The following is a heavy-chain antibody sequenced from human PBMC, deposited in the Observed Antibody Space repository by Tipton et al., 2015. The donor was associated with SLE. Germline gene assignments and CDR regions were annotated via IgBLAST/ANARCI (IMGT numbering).Heavy chain of an antibody. V-gene: IGHV3-30-3*01. D-gene: IGHD3-10*01. CDR1: GFTFRSYA. Sequence: QVQLVQSGGGVVQPGRSLRLSCAASGFTFRSYAMHWVRQAPGKGLEWVAVISYDGSNKYYADSVKGRFTISRDNSKNTLYLQMNSLRAEDTAVYDFARDVLRENWYVDLWGRGTLVSVAS. CDR2: ISYDGSNK. J-gene: IGHJ2*01. CDR3: ARDVLRENWYVDL.